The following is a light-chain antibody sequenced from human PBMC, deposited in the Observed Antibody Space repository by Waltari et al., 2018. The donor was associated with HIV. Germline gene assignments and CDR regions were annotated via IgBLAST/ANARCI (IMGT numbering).Light chain of an antibody. V-gene: IGKV1-5*03. Sequence: DIQMTQSPSTLSASVGDRVTITCRASQSINSWLAWYQQKPGKVPNLLIYKASSLESGVPSRFSGSGSGTEFTLTISSLQPDDFATYYCQQYNSYSYSFGQGTKLESK. CDR1: QSINSW. CDR2: KAS. CDR3: QQYNSYSYS. J-gene: IGKJ2*03.